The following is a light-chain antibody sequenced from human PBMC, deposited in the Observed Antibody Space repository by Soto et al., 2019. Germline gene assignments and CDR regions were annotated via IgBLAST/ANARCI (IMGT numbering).Light chain of an antibody. V-gene: IGKV4-1*01. J-gene: IGKJ4*01. CDR3: QQHYTTRS. Sequence: DIVMTQSPDSLAVSLSERATINCKSSQSVLYNSANKNYLAWYQQKPGQPPKLLIYWASTRDSGVPDRFSGSGSGADFTLTISSLQAEDVALYYCQQHYTTRSFGGGTKVEIK. CDR1: QSVLYNSANKNY. CDR2: WAS.